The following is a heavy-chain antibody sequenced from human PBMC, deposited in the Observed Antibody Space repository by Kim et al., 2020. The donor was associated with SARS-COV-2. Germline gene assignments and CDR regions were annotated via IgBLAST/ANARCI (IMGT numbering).Heavy chain of an antibody. CDR3: ARDQDGWFGELSLDY. Sequence: GGSLRLSCAASGFTFSSYGMHWVRQAPGKGLEWVAVIWYDGSNKYYADSVKGRFTISRDNSKNTLYLQMNSLRAEDTAVYYCARDQDGWFGELSLDYWGQGTLVTVSS. CDR2: IWYDGSNK. J-gene: IGHJ4*02. D-gene: IGHD3-10*01. V-gene: IGHV3-33*01. CDR1: GFTFSSYG.